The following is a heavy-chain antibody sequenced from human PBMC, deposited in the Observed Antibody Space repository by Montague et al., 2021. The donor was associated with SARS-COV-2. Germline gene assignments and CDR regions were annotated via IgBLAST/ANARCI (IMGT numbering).Heavy chain of an antibody. J-gene: IGHJ4*02. D-gene: IGHD5-12*01. CDR1: GGSISGFY. Sequence: SETLSLTCTVSGGSISGFYWNWIRQPAGKGLEWIGRIYASGGTNSNPSXXSRVTMSVDTSKNEFSLKLSSVTAADTAVYYCARHERQWLRLYPYYFDYWGQGTLVTVSS. CDR3: ARHERQWLRLYPYYFDY. V-gene: IGHV4-4*07. CDR2: IYASGGT.